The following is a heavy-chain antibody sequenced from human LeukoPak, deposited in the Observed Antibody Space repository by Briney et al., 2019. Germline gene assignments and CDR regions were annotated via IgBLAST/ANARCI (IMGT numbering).Heavy chain of an antibody. CDR3: ARDTYYYDSSGDY. Sequence: ASVKVSCNASGYTFTGYYMHWVRQAPGQGLEWMGWINPNSGGTNYAQKFQGRVTMTRDTSISTAYMELSRLRSDDTAVYYCARDTYYYDSSGDYWGQGTLVTVSS. CDR1: GYTFTGYY. J-gene: IGHJ4*02. V-gene: IGHV1-2*02. D-gene: IGHD3-22*01. CDR2: INPNSGGT.